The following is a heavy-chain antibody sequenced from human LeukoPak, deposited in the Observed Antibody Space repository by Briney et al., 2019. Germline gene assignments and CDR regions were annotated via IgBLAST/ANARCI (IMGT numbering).Heavy chain of an antibody. CDR3: ARAPGYCSGGICYYYCYYYYMDV. V-gene: IGHV4-30-4*08. J-gene: IGHJ6*03. D-gene: IGHD2-15*01. CDR2: IYYSGST. CDR1: GGSISSGDYY. Sequence: PSQTLSLTCTVSGGSISSGDYYWSWIRHPPGKGLEWVGYIYYSGSTYYNPSLKSRATISVDTPKNQFSLKLSSVTAADTAVYYCARAPGYCSGGICYYYCYYYYMDVWGKGTRVTVSS.